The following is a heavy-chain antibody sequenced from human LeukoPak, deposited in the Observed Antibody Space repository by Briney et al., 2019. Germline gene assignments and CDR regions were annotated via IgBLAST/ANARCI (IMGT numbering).Heavy chain of an antibody. J-gene: IGHJ6*03. CDR3: TRGVVPAATPPSYYYYYYMDV. D-gene: IGHD2-2*01. Sequence: GRSLRLSCAASGFTFSSYGMHWVRQAPGKGLEWVAVIWYDGSNKYYADSVKGRFTISRDNSKNTLYLQMNGLRAEDTAVYYCTRGVVPAATPPSYYYYYYMDVWGKGTTVTVSS. V-gene: IGHV3-33*01. CDR2: IWYDGSNK. CDR1: GFTFSSYG.